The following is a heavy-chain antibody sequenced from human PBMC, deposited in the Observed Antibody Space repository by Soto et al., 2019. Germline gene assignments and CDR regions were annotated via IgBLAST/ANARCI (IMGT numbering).Heavy chain of an antibody. D-gene: IGHD3-16*01. CDR2: IDHSGST. V-gene: IGHV4-34*01. CDR3: ARVEYTYNYRGLDY. Sequence: PSETLSLTCAVYGGSFRGYYWTWIRQPPGKGLEWIGEIDHSGSTNYNPSLKSRVTISVDTSKNQFSLKLAPVTAADTAVYYCARVEYTYNYRGLDYWGQGTLVTVSS. CDR1: GGSFRGYY. J-gene: IGHJ4*02.